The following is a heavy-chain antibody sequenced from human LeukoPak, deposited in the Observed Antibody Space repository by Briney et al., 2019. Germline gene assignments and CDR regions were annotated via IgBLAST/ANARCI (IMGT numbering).Heavy chain of an antibody. J-gene: IGHJ4*02. CDR2: ISAYNGNT. CDR3: ARGLNYYGSGSYISAYYFVY. V-gene: IGHV1-18*01. D-gene: IGHD3-10*01. CDR1: GYTFTSYS. Sequence: GASGNLSCKSFGYTFTSYSYSWMRHAPGQGIELMGWISAYNGNTNYGQKLQGRVTMNTDTSTSTAYMELRSLRSNDTAVYYCARGLNYYGSGSYISAYYFVYCGQGTLVTVSS.